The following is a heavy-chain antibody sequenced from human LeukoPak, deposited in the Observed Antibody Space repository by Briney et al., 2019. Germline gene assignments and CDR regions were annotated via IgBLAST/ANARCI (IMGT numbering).Heavy chain of an antibody. CDR1: AGTLSSYA. D-gene: IGHD4-23*01. CDR2: IIPIFGTA. V-gene: IGHV1-69*05. J-gene: IGHJ4*02. Sequence: SVKVSCKASAGTLSSYAISWVQQADVPGLEWMGGIIPIFGTANYAQKFQGRVTITTDESTSTAYMELSSLRSEDTAVYYCARDTGYGGNSWGQGTLVTVSS. CDR3: ARDTGYGGNS.